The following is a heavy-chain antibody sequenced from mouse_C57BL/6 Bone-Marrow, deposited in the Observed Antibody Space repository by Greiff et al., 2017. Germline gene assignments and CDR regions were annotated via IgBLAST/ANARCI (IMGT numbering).Heavy chain of an antibody. D-gene: IGHD1-1*01. CDR3: ARGYYGRSNEY. CDR2: ISYDGSN. V-gene: IGHV3-6*01. J-gene: IGHJ2*01. CDR1: GYSITRGYY. Sequence: EVKLMESGPGLVKPSQSLSLTCSVTGYSITRGYYWNWIRQFPGNKLEWMGYISYDGSNNYNPSLKNRISITRDTSKNQFFLKLNSVTTEDTATYYCARGYYGRSNEYWGQGTTLTVSS.